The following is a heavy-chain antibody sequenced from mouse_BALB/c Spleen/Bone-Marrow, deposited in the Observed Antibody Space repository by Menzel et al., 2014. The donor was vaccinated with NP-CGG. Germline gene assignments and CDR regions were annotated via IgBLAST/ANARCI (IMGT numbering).Heavy chain of an antibody. D-gene: IGHD2-3*01. V-gene: IGHV1S81*02. Sequence: LVESGAELVKPGASVKLSCKASGYTFTSYWIHWVKLRPGHGLEWIGEINPSNGRTNYNEKFKNKATLTVDKSSSTAYIQLSSLTSEDSAVYYCARYDGPAWFAYWGQGTLATVS. J-gene: IGHJ3*01. CDR3: ARYDGPAWFAY. CDR1: GYTFTSYW. CDR2: INPSNGRT.